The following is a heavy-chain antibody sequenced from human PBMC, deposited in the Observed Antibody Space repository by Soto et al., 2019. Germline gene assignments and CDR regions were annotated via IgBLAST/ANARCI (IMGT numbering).Heavy chain of an antibody. CDR2: IFNSGTT. V-gene: IGHV4-31*02. J-gene: IGHJ4*02. CDR3: ALALGPTTGLDY. Sequence: WTWIRQPPGKGLEWMGYIFNSGTTFYNPSVTSRLSISMDTSGNHFSLELRSVTAADTAVYYCALALGPTTGLDYWGQGTLVTVSS. D-gene: IGHD1-26*01.